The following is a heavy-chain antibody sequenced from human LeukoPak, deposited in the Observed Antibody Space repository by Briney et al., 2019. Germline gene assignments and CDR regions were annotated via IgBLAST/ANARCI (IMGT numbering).Heavy chain of an antibody. D-gene: IGHD4-11*01. CDR1: GFIFSSYH. CDR3: AKEDYSSSFDY. CDR2: VSSSSSAI. J-gene: IGHJ4*02. V-gene: IGHV3-48*04. Sequence: GGSLRLSCAASGFIFSSYHMNWVRQAPGKGLEWVSYVSSSSSAIYYANSVKGRFTISRDNAKNSLYLQMNSLRAEDTAVYYCAKEDYSSSFDYWGQGTLVTVSS.